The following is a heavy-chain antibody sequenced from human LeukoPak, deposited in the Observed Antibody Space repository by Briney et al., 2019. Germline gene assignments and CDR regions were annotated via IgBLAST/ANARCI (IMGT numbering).Heavy chain of an antibody. CDR1: GFSFSSYS. Sequence: GGSLRLSCAASGFSFSSYSMNWVRQAPGKGLVWVSSITGRSDHSYYADSVKGRFTISRDNAKNTLYLQMNSLRAEDTAVYYCARDAYSSSWYSVVYYYGMDVWGQGTTVTVSS. D-gene: IGHD6-13*01. CDR2: ITGRSDHS. CDR3: ARDAYSSSWYSVVYYYGMDV. J-gene: IGHJ6*02. V-gene: IGHV3-21*01.